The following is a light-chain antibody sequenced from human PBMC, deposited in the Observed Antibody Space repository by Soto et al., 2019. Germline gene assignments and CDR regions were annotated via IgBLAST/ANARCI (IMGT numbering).Light chain of an antibody. J-gene: IGKJ2*01. V-gene: IGKV4-1*01. Sequence: DIVMTQSPDSLAVSLGERATINCKSSQSVLYSSNNKNYLSWYQQKPGQPPKLLIYWASTRESGVPDRFSGSGAEKDFTLTISSLEAEAVAVYYCQKYYSTPYTFGQGTKLEIK. CDR3: QKYYSTPYT. CDR2: WAS. CDR1: QSVLYSSNNKNY.